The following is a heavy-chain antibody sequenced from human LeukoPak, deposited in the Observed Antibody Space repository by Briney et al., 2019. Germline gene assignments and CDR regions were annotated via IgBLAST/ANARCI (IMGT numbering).Heavy chain of an antibody. CDR3: ARVRYYDSSGYYFTPYLDY. D-gene: IGHD3-22*01. CDR2: IYYSGST. V-gene: IGHV4-30-4*01. J-gene: IGHJ4*02. CDR1: GGSISSGDYY. Sequence: PSQTLSLTCTVSGGSISSGDYYWSWIRQPPGKGLEWIGYIYYSGSTYYNPSLKSRVTISVDTSKNQFSLKLSSVTAADTAVYYCARVRYYDSSGYYFTPYLDYWGQGTLVTVSS.